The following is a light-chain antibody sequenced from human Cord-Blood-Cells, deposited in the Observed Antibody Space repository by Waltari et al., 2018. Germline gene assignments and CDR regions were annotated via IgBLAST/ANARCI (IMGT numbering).Light chain of an antibody. CDR1: ALPKQY. J-gene: IGLJ2*01. CDR2: KDS. CDR3: QSADSSGTYVV. Sequence: SYELTQPPSVSVSPGQTARITCSGDALPKQYAYWYQQKPGQAPVLVIYKDSERPSGIPERFSGSSSGTTVTLNISGVQAEEEADYYCQSADSSGTYVVFGGGTKLTVL. V-gene: IGLV3-25*02.